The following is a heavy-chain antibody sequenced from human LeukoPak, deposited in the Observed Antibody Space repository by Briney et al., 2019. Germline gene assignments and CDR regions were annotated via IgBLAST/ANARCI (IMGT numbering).Heavy chain of an antibody. CDR3: ARARSSWYEIGKS. V-gene: IGHV3-30-3*01. D-gene: IGHD6-13*01. J-gene: IGHJ4*02. CDR1: GFTFSSYA. Sequence: GGSLRLSCAASGFTFSSYAMHWVRQAPGKGLEWVAVISYDGSNKYYADSVKGRFTISRDNSKNTLYLQMNSLRAEDTAVYYCARARSSWYEIGKSWGQGTLVTVSS. CDR2: ISYDGSNK.